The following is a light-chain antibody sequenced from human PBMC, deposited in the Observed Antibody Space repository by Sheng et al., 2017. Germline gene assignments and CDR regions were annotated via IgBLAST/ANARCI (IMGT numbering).Light chain of an antibody. CDR2: DTS. J-gene: IGKJ4*01. Sequence: DIQMTQSPSSLSASVGNRVTITCRASQDVSKYLNWYQQKPGKAPKLLIYDTSGLQSGVPSRFSGSGSGTDFTLTISSLQPEDVATYYCQKYNSAPLTFGGGTKVEIK. CDR3: QKYNSAPLT. CDR1: QDVSKY. V-gene: IGKV1-27*01.